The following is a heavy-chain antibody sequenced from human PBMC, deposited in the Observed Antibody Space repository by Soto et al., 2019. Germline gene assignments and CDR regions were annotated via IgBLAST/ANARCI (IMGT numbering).Heavy chain of an antibody. J-gene: IGHJ4*02. CDR1: VGSISSGGYY. Sequence: PSETLSLTCTVSVGSISSGGYYWSWIRQHPGKGLEWIGYIYYSGSTYYNPSLKSRVTISVDTSKNQFSLKLSSVTAADTAVYYCARAYYDSSGYLDYWGQGTLVTVSS. V-gene: IGHV4-31*03. CDR2: IYYSGST. CDR3: ARAYYDSSGYLDY. D-gene: IGHD3-22*01.